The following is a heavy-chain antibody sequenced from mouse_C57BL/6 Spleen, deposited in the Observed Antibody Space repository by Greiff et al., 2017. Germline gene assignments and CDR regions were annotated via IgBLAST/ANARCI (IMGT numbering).Heavy chain of an antibody. D-gene: IGHD1-1*01. CDR1: GYTFTSYW. Sequence: QVQLQQPGAELVKPGASVKLSCKASGYTFTSYWMHWVKQRPGQGLEWIGMIHPNSGSTNYNEKFKSKATLTVDKSSSTAYMQRSSRTSEDSAVYYWARDYYGSSLGYFDVWGTGTTVTVSS. V-gene: IGHV1-64*01. CDR2: IHPNSGST. CDR3: ARDYYGSSLGYFDV. J-gene: IGHJ1*03.